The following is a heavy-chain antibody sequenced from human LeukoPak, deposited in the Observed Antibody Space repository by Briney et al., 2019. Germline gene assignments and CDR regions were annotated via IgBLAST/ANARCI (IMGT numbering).Heavy chain of an antibody. D-gene: IGHD1-26*01. Sequence: GGSLRLSCAASGFTFSSYSMNWVRQAPGKGLEWVSHITASGTAMFYADSVKGRFTISRDNAKNSLYLQMNSLRDEDTAVYYCASSGSYRFDYWGQGNPGHRLL. CDR2: ITASGTAM. J-gene: IGHJ4*02. V-gene: IGHV3-48*02. CDR1: GFTFSSYS. CDR3: ASSGSYRFDY.